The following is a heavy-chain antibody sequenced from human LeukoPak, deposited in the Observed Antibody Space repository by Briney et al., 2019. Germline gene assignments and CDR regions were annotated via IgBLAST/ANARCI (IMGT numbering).Heavy chain of an antibody. CDR2: ISGSGGST. CDR3: AKDEGYDILTGYRERYFDY. Sequence: PSETLSFTCAVYGGSFSGYYWSWVRQAPGKGLEWVSAISGSGGSTYYADSVKGRFTISRDNSKNTLYLQMNSLRAEDTAVYYCAKDEGYDILTGYRERYFDYWGQGTLVTVSS. J-gene: IGHJ4*02. D-gene: IGHD3-9*01. CDR1: GGSFSGYY. V-gene: IGHV3-23*01.